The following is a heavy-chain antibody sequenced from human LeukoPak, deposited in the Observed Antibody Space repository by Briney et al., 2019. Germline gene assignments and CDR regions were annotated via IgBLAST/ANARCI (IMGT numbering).Heavy chain of an antibody. Sequence: GASVKVSCKASGYTFTGYYMHWVRQAPGQGLEWMGWINTNSGGTNYAQKFQGRVTMTRDTSISTAYMELSRLRSDDTAVYYCARDKRSSTSYMDVWGKGTTVTVSS. CDR2: INTNSGGT. CDR1: GYTFTGYY. CDR3: ARDKRSSTSYMDV. V-gene: IGHV1-2*02. J-gene: IGHJ6*03. D-gene: IGHD2-2*01.